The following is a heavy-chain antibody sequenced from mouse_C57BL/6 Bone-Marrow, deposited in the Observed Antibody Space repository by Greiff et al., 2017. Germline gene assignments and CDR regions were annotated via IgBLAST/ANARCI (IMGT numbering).Heavy chain of an antibody. Sequence: EVKVVESGPELVKPGASVKIPCKASGYTFTDYNMDWVKQSHGKSLEWIGDINPNNGGTIYNQKFKGKATLTVDKSSRTAYMELRSLTSEDTAVYYCARGNYSTVYAMDDWGQGTSVTVSS. V-gene: IGHV1-18*01. J-gene: IGHJ4*01. CDR1: GYTFTDYN. CDR3: ARGNYSTVYAMDD. CDR2: INPNNGGT. D-gene: IGHD2-5*01.